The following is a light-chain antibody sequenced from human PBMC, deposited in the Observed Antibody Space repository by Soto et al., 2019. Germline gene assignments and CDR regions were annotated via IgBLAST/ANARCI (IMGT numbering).Light chain of an antibody. CDR3: HQFATTRS. CDR1: QSVSSTY. CDR2: GAS. J-gene: IGKJ1*01. V-gene: IGKV3-20*01. Sequence: EIVLTQSPGTLSLSPGERATLSCRASQSVSSTYLAWYQQKPGQAPRLLIYGASSRATGIPDRFSGSGSGTDFTLTISRLEPEDFAVYYCHQFATTRSFGQGTKVDIK.